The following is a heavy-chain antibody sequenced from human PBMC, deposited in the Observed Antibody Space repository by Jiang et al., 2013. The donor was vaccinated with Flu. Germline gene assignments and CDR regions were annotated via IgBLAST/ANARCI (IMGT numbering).Heavy chain of an antibody. CDR3: ARGSATADY. Sequence: LLKPSETLSLTCTVSGGSISSYYWSWIRQPPGKGLEWIAYIYYSGNTNYNPSLKSRVTISVDTSKNQFSLKLSSVTAADTAVYYCARGSATADYWGQGTLVTVSS. J-gene: IGHJ4*02. V-gene: IGHV4-59*01. CDR1: GGSISSYY. CDR2: IYYSGNT.